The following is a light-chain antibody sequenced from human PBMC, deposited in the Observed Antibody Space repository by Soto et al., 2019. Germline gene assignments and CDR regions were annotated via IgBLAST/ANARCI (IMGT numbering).Light chain of an antibody. Sequence: DIQMTQSPSTLSASVGDRVTITCRASQSIDSWLAWYQQKPGKAPKLLIFKASTLETGVPSRFSGSGSETEFTLTISSLQPDDSATYYCQPYNSYSRTFGQGTKVDIK. CDR2: KAS. J-gene: IGKJ1*01. CDR3: QPYNSYSRT. CDR1: QSIDSW. V-gene: IGKV1-5*03.